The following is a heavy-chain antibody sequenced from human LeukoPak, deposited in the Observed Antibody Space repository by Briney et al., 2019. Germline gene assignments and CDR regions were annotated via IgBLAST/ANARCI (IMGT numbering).Heavy chain of an antibody. J-gene: IGHJ4*02. D-gene: IGHD3-22*01. CDR1: EFTFSGYD. Sequence: GGSLRLSCAASEFTFSGYDMHWVRQAPGKGLEWVSSISSSSSYIYYADSVKGRFTISRDNAKNSLYLQMNSLRAEDTAVYYCARDSEPRYYYDSSGYYYPSFDYWGQGTLVTVSS. CDR2: ISSSSSYI. CDR3: ARDSEPRYYYDSSGYYYPSFDY. V-gene: IGHV3-21*01.